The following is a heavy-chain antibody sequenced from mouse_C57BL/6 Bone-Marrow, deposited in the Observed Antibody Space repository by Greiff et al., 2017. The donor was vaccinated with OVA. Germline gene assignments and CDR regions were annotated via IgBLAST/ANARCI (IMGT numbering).Heavy chain of an antibody. D-gene: IGHD2-3*01. Sequence: QVQLQQSGPELVKPGASVKISCKASGYAFSSSWMNWVKQRPGKGLEWIGRIYPGDGDTNYNGKFKGKATLTADKSSSTAYMQLSSLTSEDSAVYFCARWGGGYYSYYFDYWGQGTTLTVSS. CDR3: ARWGGGYYSYYFDY. CDR2: IYPGDGDT. J-gene: IGHJ2*01. CDR1: GYAFSSSW. V-gene: IGHV1-82*01.